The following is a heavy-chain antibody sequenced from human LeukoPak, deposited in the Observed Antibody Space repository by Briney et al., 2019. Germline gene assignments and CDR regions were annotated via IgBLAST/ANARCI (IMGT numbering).Heavy chain of an antibody. CDR1: GLTFRSFW. Sequence: GGSLRLSCTVSGLTFRSFWMSWVRQALGKGLEWVANINQEGTERYFVDSVRGRFTISRDNAKNSLHLQMNTLTAEDTAVYYCARERDGRFFDYWGHGTLVTVSS. CDR3: ARERDGRFFDY. D-gene: IGHD5-24*01. CDR2: INQEGTER. J-gene: IGHJ4*01. V-gene: IGHV3-7*01.